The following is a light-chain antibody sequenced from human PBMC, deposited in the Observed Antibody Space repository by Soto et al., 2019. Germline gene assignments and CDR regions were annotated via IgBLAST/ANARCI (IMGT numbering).Light chain of an antibody. CDR2: RAS. CDR1: QTIRSNY. CDR3: QQYDRSPWT. J-gene: IGKJ1*01. Sequence: ETVLTQSPATLSLSPGERATLSCRASQTIRSNYLAWYRQTPGQAPRHLIYRASNRATGIADRFNGSGSGKDFTLIISRLEPEDFALYYCQQYDRSPWTFGQGTKVEIK. V-gene: IGKV3-20*01.